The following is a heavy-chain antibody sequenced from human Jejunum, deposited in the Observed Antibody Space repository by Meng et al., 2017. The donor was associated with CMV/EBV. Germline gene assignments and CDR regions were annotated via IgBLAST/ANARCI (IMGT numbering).Heavy chain of an antibody. V-gene: IGHV3-11*04. J-gene: IGHJ4*02. CDR3: GRSGYTKTFDY. CDR1: VFTFSDYY. D-gene: IGHD3-3*01. CDR2: ISSSGITT. Sequence: SCAASVFTFSDYYMSWIRQAPGKGLEWISYISSSGITTDYADSVKGRFTISRDNAKQSLYLQMNSLRADDTAVYYCGRSGYTKTFDYWGQGTLVTVSS.